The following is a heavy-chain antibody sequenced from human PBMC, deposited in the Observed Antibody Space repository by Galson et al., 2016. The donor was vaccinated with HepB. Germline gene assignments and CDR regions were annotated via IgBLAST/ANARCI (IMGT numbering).Heavy chain of an antibody. Sequence: SLRLSCAASGFTFRSYGMHWVRQVPGKGLEWVAVIWYDGSHKFYVDSVKGRFTTSRDNSKNTLFLQMNSLRAEDTAVYYCARNYHYGSGSYIPYFWGQGTRVTVST. CDR2: IWYDGSHK. CDR1: GFTFRSYG. CDR3: ARNYHYGSGSYIPYF. V-gene: IGHV3-33*01. J-gene: IGHJ3*01. D-gene: IGHD3-10*01.